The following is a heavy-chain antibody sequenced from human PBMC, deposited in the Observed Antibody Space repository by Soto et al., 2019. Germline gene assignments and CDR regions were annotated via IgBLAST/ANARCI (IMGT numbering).Heavy chain of an antibody. J-gene: IGHJ4*02. Sequence: GGSLRLSCAASGFTFSSYSMNWVRQAPGKGLEWVSSISSSRSYIYYADSVKGRFTISRDNAKNSVYLQMNSLRTEDTAVYYCARRKTTGFDSWGQGALVTVSS. CDR2: ISSSRSYI. CDR3: ARRKTTGFDS. CDR1: GFTFSSYS. V-gene: IGHV3-21*01. D-gene: IGHD1-1*01.